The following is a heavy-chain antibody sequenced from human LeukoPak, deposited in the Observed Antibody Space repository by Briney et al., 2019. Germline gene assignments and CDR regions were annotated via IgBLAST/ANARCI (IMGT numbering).Heavy chain of an antibody. D-gene: IGHD3-3*01. CDR2: ISYDGSNK. Sequence: GGSLRLSCAASGFTFSSYAMHWVRQAPGKGLEWVAVISYDGSNKYYADSVKGQFTISRDNSKNTLYLKMNSLRAEDTAVYYCARDHVLRFLEWLLLDWGQGTLVTVSS. V-gene: IGHV3-30*04. J-gene: IGHJ4*02. CDR1: GFTFSSYA. CDR3: ARDHVLRFLEWLLLD.